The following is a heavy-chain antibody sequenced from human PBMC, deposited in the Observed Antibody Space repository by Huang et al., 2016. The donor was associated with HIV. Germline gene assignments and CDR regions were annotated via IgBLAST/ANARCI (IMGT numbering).Heavy chain of an antibody. CDR2: IYYSGST. J-gene: IGHJ3*02. CDR1: GGSISSGGYY. CDR3: ARDTDGGRTFDI. Sequence: QVQLQESGPGLVKPSQTLSLTCTVSGGSISSGGYYWRWFRQPPGKGLEWIGYIYYSGSTYCNPSLKSRVTISVDTSKNQFSLKLSSVTAADTAVYYCARDTDGGRTFDIWGQWTMVTVSS. V-gene: IGHV4-30-4*01. D-gene: IGHD3-3*01.